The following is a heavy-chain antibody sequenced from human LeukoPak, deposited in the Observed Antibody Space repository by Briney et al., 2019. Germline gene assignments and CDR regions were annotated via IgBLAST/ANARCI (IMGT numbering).Heavy chain of an antibody. D-gene: IGHD3-22*01. CDR2: ISRNSRYI. CDR3: ARDSDDSSGYYPYYFDY. V-gene: IGHV3-21*01. CDR1: GFSFSTYS. Sequence: GGSLRLSCAASGFSFSTYSMNWVRQAPGKGLEGVSSISRNSRYIYYADSVKGRFTISRDNAKNSLYLQMNSLRAEDTAVYYCARDSDDSSGYYPYYFDYWGQGTLVTVSS. J-gene: IGHJ4*02.